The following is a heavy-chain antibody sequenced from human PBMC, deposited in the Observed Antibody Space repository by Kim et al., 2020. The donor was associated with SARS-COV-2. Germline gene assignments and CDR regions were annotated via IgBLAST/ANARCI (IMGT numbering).Heavy chain of an antibody. D-gene: IGHD3-16*01. J-gene: IGHJ6*02. CDR2: ISWNSGSI. Sequence: GGSLRLSCAASGFTFDDYAMHWVRQAPGKGLEWVSGISWNSGSIGYADSVKGRFTISRDNAKNSLYLQMNSLRAEDTALYYCAKDIGGDPGGRSNYYYYGMDVWGQGTTVTVSS. CDR1: GFTFDDYA. V-gene: IGHV3-9*01. CDR3: AKDIGGDPGGRSNYYYYGMDV.